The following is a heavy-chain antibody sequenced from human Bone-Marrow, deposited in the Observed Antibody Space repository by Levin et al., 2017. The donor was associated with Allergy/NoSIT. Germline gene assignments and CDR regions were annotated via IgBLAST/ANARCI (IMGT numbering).Heavy chain of an antibody. V-gene: IGHV1-8*01. CDR3: ARGQGAGDRKGWPSFDS. CDR2: MNPESGNT. Sequence: GESLKISCKTSGNPFSNHDINWMRQARGQGLEWIGWMNPESGNTGYAQKFQGRATMTMNTSNSTAYMELSSLTSEDPAVYYCARGQGAGDRKGWPSFDSWGQGTLVSVSS. J-gene: IGHJ4*02. CDR1: GNPFSNHD. D-gene: IGHD1-14*01.